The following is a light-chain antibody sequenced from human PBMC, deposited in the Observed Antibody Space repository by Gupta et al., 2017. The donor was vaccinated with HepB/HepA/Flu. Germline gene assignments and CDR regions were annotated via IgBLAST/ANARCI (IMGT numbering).Light chain of an antibody. CDR1: QDIRND. V-gene: IGKV1-17*01. J-gene: IGKJ1*01. CDR2: AVS. Sequence: DLQMTESPSSPPASVGDRVTITCRASQDIRNDLNCYQQKPGKAPTRLIYAVSSSQSGVPSRFSGSGSGTEFTLTISILHPEDFATYCCLQDNSYPRTFGQGTKVEIK. CDR3: LQDNSYPRT.